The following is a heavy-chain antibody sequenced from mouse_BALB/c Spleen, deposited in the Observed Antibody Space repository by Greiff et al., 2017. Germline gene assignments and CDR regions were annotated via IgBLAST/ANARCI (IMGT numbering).Heavy chain of an antibody. V-gene: IGHV14-3*02. CDR2: IDPANGNT. J-gene: IGHJ3*01. Sequence: EVQLQQSGAELVKPGASVKLSCTASGFNIKDTYMHWVKQRPEQGLEWIGRIDPANGNTKYDPKFQGKATITADTSSNTAYLQLSSLTSEDTAVYYCAREAIYYGNYVGWFAYWGQGTLVTVSA. CDR1: GFNIKDTY. D-gene: IGHD2-1*01. CDR3: AREAIYYGNYVGWFAY.